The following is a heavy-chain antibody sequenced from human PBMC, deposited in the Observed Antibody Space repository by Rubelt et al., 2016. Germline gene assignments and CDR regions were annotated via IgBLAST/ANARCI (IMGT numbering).Heavy chain of an antibody. CDR2: IYYTGST. CDR1: GGSISSSSYY. J-gene: IGHJ5*02. V-gene: IGHV4-39*07. CDR3: TKEPGGSGFDP. Sequence: QLQLQESGPGLVKPSETLSLTCTVSGGSISSSSYYWGWIRQPPGKGLEWIGSIYYTGSTYYNTSLESRVTISVDTSKNQFSLKRTSVAAADTDVYYCTKEPGGSGFDPWGQGTLVTVSS. D-gene: IGHD3-10*01.